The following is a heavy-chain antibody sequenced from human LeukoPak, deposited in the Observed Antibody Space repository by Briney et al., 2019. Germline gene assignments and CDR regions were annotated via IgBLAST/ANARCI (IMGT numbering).Heavy chain of an antibody. D-gene: IGHD2-8*02. CDR2: ISGSGGYT. CDR3: AKGSPLVYCAGAVCYTKIIYFDY. J-gene: IGHJ4*02. CDR1: GFTFSSYD. Sequence: GGSLRLSCAASGFTFSSYDMIWVRQAPGKGLEWVSSISGSGGYTYYAASVKGRFTISRDNSKSTLYLQMNSLRADDTAEYYCAKGSPLVYCAGAVCYTKIIYFDYWGQGTLVTVSS. V-gene: IGHV3-23*01.